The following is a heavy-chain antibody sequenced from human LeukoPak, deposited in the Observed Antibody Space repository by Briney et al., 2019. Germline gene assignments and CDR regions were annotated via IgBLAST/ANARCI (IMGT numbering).Heavy chain of an antibody. D-gene: IGHD3-10*01. J-gene: IGHJ6*03. CDR2: INPNSGGT. CDR1: GYTFTGYY. Sequence: ASVKVSCKASGYTFTGYYMHWVRQAPGQGLEWMGWINPNSGGTNYAQKFQGRVTMTRDTSISTAYMELSRLRSDDTAVYYCAREGITMVRGVRNYYMDVWGKGTTVTISS. CDR3: AREGITMVRGVRNYYMDV. V-gene: IGHV1-2*02.